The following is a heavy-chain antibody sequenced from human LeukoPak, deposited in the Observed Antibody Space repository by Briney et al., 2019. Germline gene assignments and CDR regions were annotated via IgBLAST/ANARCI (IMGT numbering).Heavy chain of an antibody. CDR2: ISGDGTTI. CDR1: GFTFSNDW. D-gene: IGHD2-15*01. V-gene: IGHV3-74*01. J-gene: IGHJ4*02. Sequence: PEGSLRLSCAVSGFTFSNDWMHWVRQAPGKGLVWVSRISGDGTTINYADSVKGRFTISRDNAKKTLYLQMDSLRAEDTAVYYCAGTWSFDYWGQGTLVTVSS. CDR3: AGTWSFDY.